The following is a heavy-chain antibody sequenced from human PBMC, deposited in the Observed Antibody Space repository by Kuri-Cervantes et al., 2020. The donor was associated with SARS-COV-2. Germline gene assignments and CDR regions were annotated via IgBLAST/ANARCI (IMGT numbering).Heavy chain of an antibody. V-gene: IGHV4-34*01. D-gene: IGHD1-26*01. J-gene: IGHJ4*02. Sequence: SETLSLTCAVYGGSFSGYYWSWIRQPPGKGLEWIGEIDHSGSTNYNPSLKSRVTISVDTSKNQFSLKLSSVTAADTAVYYCARGTKWELLCWSQGTLVTVSS. CDR3: ARGTKWELLC. CDR2: IDHSGST. CDR1: GGSFSGYY.